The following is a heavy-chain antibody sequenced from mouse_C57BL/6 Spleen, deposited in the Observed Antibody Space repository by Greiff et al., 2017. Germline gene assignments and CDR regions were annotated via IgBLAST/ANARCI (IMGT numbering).Heavy chain of an antibody. V-gene: IGHV1-80*01. CDR1: GYAFSSYW. CDR2: IYPGDGDT. D-gene: IGHD2-5*01. CDR3: ARPYSNYGGHFDY. J-gene: IGHJ2*01. Sequence: QVQLQQSGAELVKPGASVKISCKASGYAFSSYWMNWVKQRPGKGLEWIGQIYPGDGDTNYNGKFKGKATLTADKSSSTAYMQLSSLTSEDSAVYFCARPYSNYGGHFDYWGQGTTLTVSS.